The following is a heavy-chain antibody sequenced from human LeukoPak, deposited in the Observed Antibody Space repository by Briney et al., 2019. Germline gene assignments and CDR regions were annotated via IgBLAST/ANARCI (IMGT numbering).Heavy chain of an antibody. J-gene: IGHJ4*02. Sequence: GGSLRLSRAASGFTFSSYAMHWVRRAPGKGLEWVAVVSYDGRNEYYADSVRGRFTVSRDNSKNTLFVQMNSLRAADTAVYYCARGGTLPDYWGQGTLVTVSS. V-gene: IGHV3-30*04. CDR3: ARGGTLPDY. CDR1: GFTFSSYA. D-gene: IGHD2-15*01. CDR2: VSYDGRNE.